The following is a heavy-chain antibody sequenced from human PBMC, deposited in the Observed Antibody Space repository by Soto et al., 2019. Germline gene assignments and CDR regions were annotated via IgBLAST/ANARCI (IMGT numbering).Heavy chain of an antibody. CDR1: GFTFSDYD. Sequence: GGSLRLSCAASGFTFSDYDMSWIRQAPGKGLEWVSYISSSGSTIYYADSVKGRFTISRDNAKNSLYLQMNSLRAEDTAVYYCARDPDTAMVTIDYYYGMDVWGQGTTVTVSS. J-gene: IGHJ6*02. D-gene: IGHD5-18*01. CDR3: ARDPDTAMVTIDYYYGMDV. V-gene: IGHV3-11*01. CDR2: ISSSGSTI.